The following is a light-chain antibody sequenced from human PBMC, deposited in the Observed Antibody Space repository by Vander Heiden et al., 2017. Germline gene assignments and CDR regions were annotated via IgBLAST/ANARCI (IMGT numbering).Light chain of an antibody. V-gene: IGKV4-1*01. CDR3: QQYYSNPPT. CDR2: WAS. J-gene: IGKJ4*01. CDR1: PSVLYSSKNKNC. Sequence: DIVMTQSPDSLAVSLGERATINCKSSPSVLYSSKNKNCLAWYQQRPGQPPKLLFYWASTRESGVPDRFSGSGSGTDFTLTISSLQAEDVAVYYCQQYYSNPPTFGGGTKLEIK.